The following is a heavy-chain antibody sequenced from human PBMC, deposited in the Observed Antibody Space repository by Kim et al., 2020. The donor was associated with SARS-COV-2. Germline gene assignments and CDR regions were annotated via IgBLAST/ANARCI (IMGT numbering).Heavy chain of an antibody. CDR1: GFTFSSYW. CDR3: ARANLYYYDSSSRVDY. D-gene: IGHD3-22*01. Sequence: GGSLRLSCAASGFTFSSYWMHWVRQAPGKGLVWVSRINSDGSSTSYADSVKGRFTISRDNAKNTLYLQMNSLRAEDTAVYYCARANLYYYDSSSRVDYWGQGTLVTVSS. J-gene: IGHJ4*02. V-gene: IGHV3-74*01. CDR2: INSDGSST.